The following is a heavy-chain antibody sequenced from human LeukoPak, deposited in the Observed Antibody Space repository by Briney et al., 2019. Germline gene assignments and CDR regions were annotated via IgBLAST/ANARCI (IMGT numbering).Heavy chain of an antibody. CDR1: GYSISSGYY. D-gene: IGHD3-3*01. V-gene: IGHV4-38-2*02. J-gene: IGHJ4*02. Sequence: SETLSLTCTVSGYSISSGYYWGWIRQPPGKGLEWIGSIYHSGSTYYNPSLKSRVTISVDTSKNQFSLKLTSVTAADTAVYYCARDLVFEGAIGDYWGLGILVTVSS. CDR3: ARDLVFEGAIGDY. CDR2: IYHSGST.